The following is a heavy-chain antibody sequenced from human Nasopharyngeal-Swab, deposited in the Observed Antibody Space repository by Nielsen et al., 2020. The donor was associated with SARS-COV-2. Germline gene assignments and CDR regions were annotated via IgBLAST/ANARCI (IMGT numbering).Heavy chain of an antibody. V-gene: IGHV1-3*01. CDR2: INAGNGNT. D-gene: IGHD5-24*01. Sequence: ASVKVSCKASGYTFTSYGISWVRQAPGQRLEWMGWINAGNGNTKYSQKFQGRVTITRDTSASTAYMELSSLRSEDTAVYYCARTEMAVQAFDIWGQGTMVTVSS. CDR1: GYTFTSYG. J-gene: IGHJ3*02. CDR3: ARTEMAVQAFDI.